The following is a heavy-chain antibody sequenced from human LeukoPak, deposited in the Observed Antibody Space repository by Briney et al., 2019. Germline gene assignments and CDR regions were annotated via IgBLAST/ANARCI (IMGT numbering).Heavy chain of an antibody. CDR3: TRRKEGFDY. CDR1: GFTFSGSG. J-gene: IGHJ4*02. Sequence: GGSLKLSCAASGFTFSGSGMHWVRQASGKGLEWVGRIRSKANSYATAYAASVKGRFTISRDDSKNTAYLQMNSLKTEDTAVYYCTRRKEGFDYWGQGTLVTVSS. V-gene: IGHV3-73*01. CDR2: IRSKANSYAT.